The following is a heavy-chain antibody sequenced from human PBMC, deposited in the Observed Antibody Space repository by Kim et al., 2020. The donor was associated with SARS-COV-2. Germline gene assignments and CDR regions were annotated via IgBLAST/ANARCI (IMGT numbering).Heavy chain of an antibody. CDR3: GGSKDGYIDY. D-gene: IGHD3-10*01. V-gene: IGHV3-74*01. J-gene: IGHJ4*02. Sequence: YAESSWGRFTSARDNAKNTLYLQVNSLRAEDTAVYYCGGSKDGYIDYWGQGTLVTVSS.